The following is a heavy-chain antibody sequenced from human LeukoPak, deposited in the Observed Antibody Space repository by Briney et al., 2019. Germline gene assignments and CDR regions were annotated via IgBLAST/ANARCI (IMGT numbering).Heavy chain of an antibody. J-gene: IGHJ6*03. D-gene: IGHD3-3*01. Sequence: GGSLRLSCAASGFTFSSYAMHWVRQAPGKGLEWLAVISYDGSNKYYADSVKGRFTIYRDNSKNTLYLQTNSLRAEDTAVYYCARGSRVFGVVIIYGYYMDVWGKGTTVTVSS. V-gene: IGHV3-30*01. CDR3: ARGSRVFGVVIIYGYYMDV. CDR1: GFTFSSYA. CDR2: ISYDGSNK.